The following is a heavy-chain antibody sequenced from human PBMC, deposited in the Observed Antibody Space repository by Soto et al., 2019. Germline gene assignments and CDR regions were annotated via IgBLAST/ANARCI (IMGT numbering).Heavy chain of an antibody. D-gene: IGHD5-12*01. J-gene: IGHJ4*02. Sequence: GSLLLSCAASGFTFSSYSMNWVRRAPGKGLEWVSSISSSSSYIYHADSVKGRFTISRDNAKNSLYLQMNSLRAEDTAVYYCARDDIVATIYFDYWGQGTLVTVSS. CDR3: ARDDIVATIYFDY. CDR2: ISSSSSYI. CDR1: GFTFSSYS. V-gene: IGHV3-21*01.